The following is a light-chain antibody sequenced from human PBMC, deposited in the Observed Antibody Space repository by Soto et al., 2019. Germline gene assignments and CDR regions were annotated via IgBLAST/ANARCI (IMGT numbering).Light chain of an antibody. Sequence: VLTQSPGTLSLSPGERATLSCRASQTVSSNYLAWYQQKPGQAPRLLIYGASSRATGIPDRFSGSGSGTDVTLTISRVEPEDSAVYYCEQYGSSISYTFGQGTKLEIK. CDR3: EQYGSSISYT. J-gene: IGKJ2*01. CDR1: QTVSSNY. CDR2: GAS. V-gene: IGKV3-20*01.